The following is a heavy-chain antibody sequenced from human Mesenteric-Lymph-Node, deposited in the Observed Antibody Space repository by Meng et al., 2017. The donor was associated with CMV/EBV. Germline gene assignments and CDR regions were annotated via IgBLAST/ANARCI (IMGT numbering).Heavy chain of an antibody. Sequence: GESLKISRTDSGFTFSNYWMTWVRQAPGKGLEWVANIKQDGSEKYYVDSVRGRFTISRDNSKNTLYLQMNNLTADDTALYYCARDAATVGTHPPDYWGQGTLVTVSS. CDR2: IKQDGSEK. CDR3: ARDAATVGTHPPDY. J-gene: IGHJ4*02. V-gene: IGHV3-7*01. D-gene: IGHD4-23*01. CDR1: GFTFSNYW.